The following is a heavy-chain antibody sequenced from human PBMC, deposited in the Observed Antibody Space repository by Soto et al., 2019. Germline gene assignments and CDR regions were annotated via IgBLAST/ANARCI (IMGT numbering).Heavy chain of an antibody. D-gene: IGHD4-4*01. CDR3: ARSAAGFYNNSFAP. J-gene: IGHJ5*02. CDR2: ISCDNGKT. CDR1: GYNFITYG. Sequence: QVQMVQSGAEVKKSGASVRVSCEASGYNFITYGISWVRQAPGQGLEWMGWISCDNGKTESAPKRQGRVTMTTDTSTTTASIELRSLTSDDTAVYYRARSAAGFYNNSFAPWGQRNLVTVSS. V-gene: IGHV1-18*01.